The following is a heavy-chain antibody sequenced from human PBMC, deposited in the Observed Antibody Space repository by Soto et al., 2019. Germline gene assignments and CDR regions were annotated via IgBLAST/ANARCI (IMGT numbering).Heavy chain of an antibody. CDR1: GGSISSGGYS. J-gene: IGHJ4*02. D-gene: IGHD3-10*01. CDR2: IYHSGST. CDR3: ARDRGIYGSGRYYFDC. V-gene: IGHV4-30-2*01. Sequence: TLSLTCAVSGGSISSGGYSWSWIRQPPGKGLEWIGYIYHSGSTYYNPSLKSRVTISVDRSKNQFSLKLSSVTAADTAVYYCARDRGIYGSGRYYFDCWGPGILVTVSS.